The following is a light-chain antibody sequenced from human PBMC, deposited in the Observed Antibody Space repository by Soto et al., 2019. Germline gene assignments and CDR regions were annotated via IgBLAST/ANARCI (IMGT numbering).Light chain of an antibody. Sequence: QSALTQPPSASGSPGQSVTISCTGTSSDVGRYNYVSWYQHHPGKAPKLMIYQVTQRPSGVPDRFSGSKSGNTASLTVSGLQAEDEAEYYCTSYAGSNNPVFGTGTKLTVL. CDR1: SSDVGRYNY. CDR2: QVT. J-gene: IGLJ1*01. CDR3: TSYAGSNNPV. V-gene: IGLV2-8*01.